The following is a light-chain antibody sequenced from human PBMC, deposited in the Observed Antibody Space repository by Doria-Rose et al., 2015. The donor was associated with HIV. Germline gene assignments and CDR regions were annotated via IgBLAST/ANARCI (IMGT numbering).Light chain of an antibody. CDR1: QSFSSTY. J-gene: IGKJ1*01. V-gene: IGKV3-20*01. CDR2: DGC. Sequence: EIVLTQSPGTLSLSPGERATLSCRASQSFSSTYLAWYQQKPGQAPSLLIYDGCTRATGIPDRFSASGSGTAFTLTINRLEPEDFALYYCHQYGTSWTFGQGTKVEI. CDR3: HQYGTSWT.